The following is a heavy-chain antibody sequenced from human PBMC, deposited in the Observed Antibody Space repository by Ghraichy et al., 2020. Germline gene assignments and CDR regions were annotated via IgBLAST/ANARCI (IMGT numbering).Heavy chain of an antibody. CDR2: ISYDGSNN. V-gene: IGHV3-30-3*01. CDR3: ARELDY. Sequence: GESLNISCEAFGFTFSSYEMYWVRQAPGNGLEWVALISYDGSNNHYADFVKGRFTISRDNSKNTLYLQMNSLRPEDTAVYYCARELDYWGQGTLVAVSS. CDR1: GFTFSSYE. J-gene: IGHJ4*02.